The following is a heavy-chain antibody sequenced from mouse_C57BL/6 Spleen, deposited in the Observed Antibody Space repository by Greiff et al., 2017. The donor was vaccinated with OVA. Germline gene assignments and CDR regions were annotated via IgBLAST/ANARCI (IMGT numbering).Heavy chain of an antibody. CDR1: GFTFSRYG. CDR3: ARDYGSSPFDD. J-gene: IGHJ2*01. V-gene: IGHV5-6*02. D-gene: IGHD1-1*01. CDR2: ISSGGSYT. Sequence: DVKLVESGGDLVKPGGSLKLSCAASGFTFSRYGMSWVRQTPDKRLEWVATISSGGSYTYYPDSVKGRFTISRDNAKNTLYLQMSSLKSEDTAMYYCARDYGSSPFDDWGQGTTLTVSS.